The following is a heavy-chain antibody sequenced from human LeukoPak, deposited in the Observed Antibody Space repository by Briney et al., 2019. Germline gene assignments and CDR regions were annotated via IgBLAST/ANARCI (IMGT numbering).Heavy chain of an antibody. Sequence: ASVKVSCKASGYTFSVYHIHWVRQAPGQRLEWMGWINPNSGGTKYAQQFQGRVSMTRDTSISTVYMDLSGLRSDDTAVYFCGRGCGELGGFDYWGHGTLLTVSS. D-gene: IGHD3-10*01. CDR3: GRGCGELGGFDY. CDR2: INPNSGGT. CDR1: GYTFSVYH. V-gene: IGHV1-2*02. J-gene: IGHJ4*01.